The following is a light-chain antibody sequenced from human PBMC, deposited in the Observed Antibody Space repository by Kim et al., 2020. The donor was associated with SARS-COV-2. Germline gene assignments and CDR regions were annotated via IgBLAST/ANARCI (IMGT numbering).Light chain of an antibody. J-gene: IGKJ5*01. CDR1: ENIRSY. V-gene: IGKV3-11*01. CDR2: DAS. Sequence: LSPGDRATLSCRASENIRSYLVWYQQKPGQAPRLLIYDASNRATGIPARFSGSGSGTDYTLTISSLEPEDFAIYFCQQRINWPITFGQGTRLDIK. CDR3: QQRINWPIT.